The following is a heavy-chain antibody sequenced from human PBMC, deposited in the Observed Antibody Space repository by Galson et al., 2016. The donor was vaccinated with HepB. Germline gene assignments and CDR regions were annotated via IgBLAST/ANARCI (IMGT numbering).Heavy chain of an antibody. CDR3: TMSHSDYGYLAD. Sequence: SVKVSCKASGGTSTSYVTSWVRRAPGHGLEWMGGIIPILGTANYAQKFQDRVTFSADESTNTAYMELNNLRSEDTAVYYCTMSHSDYGYLADWGQGTVLTVSS. CDR2: IIPILGTA. J-gene: IGHJ4*02. D-gene: IGHD4-17*01. V-gene: IGHV1-69*13. CDR1: GGTSTSYV.